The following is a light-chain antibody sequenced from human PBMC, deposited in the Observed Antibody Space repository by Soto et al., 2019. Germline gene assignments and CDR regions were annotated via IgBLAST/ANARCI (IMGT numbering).Light chain of an antibody. V-gene: IGKV3-20*01. CDR1: QSVSSIY. Sequence: EIVLTQSPGTLSSSPGEIATLSCRASQSVSSIYLAWYQQKPGQAPRLLIYGASSRATGIPDRFSGRGSGTDFTLTISRLEPEYFAVYYCQQYGSSPSTFGQGTRLEIK. J-gene: IGKJ5*01. CDR2: GAS. CDR3: QQYGSSPST.